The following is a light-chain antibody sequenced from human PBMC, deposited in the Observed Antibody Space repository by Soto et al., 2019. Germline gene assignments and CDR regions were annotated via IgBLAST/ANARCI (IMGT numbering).Light chain of an antibody. Sequence: DIQMTQSPSSLSASVGDRVTVTCRASEGISTYLAWYQQKPGKPPKLLIYAASILQSGVPSRFSGSRSGTDFTLPISSLQPEDVGTYYCQNYNKAPFTFGPGTKVDFK. CDR1: EGISTY. V-gene: IGKV1-27*01. J-gene: IGKJ3*01. CDR2: AAS. CDR3: QNYNKAPFT.